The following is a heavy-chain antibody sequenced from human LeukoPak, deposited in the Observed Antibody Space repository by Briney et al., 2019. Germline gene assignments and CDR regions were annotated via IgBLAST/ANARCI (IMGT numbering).Heavy chain of an antibody. V-gene: IGHV3-7*04. D-gene: IGHD1-1*01. Sequence: GGSLRLSCAAPGFTFSSYWMSWVRQAPDKGLEWVANINQDASSINYAGSVKGRFTISRDNAKKSLYLQMNSLRAEDTAVYYCARTGYIDEGFDYWGQGTLVTVSS. CDR3: ARTGYIDEGFDY. CDR2: INQDASSI. J-gene: IGHJ4*02. CDR1: GFTFSSYW.